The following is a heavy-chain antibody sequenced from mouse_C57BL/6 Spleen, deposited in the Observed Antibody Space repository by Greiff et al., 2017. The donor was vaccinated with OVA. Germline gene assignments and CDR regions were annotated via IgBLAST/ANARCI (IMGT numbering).Heavy chain of an antibody. V-gene: IGHV5-6*01. D-gene: IGHD3-2*02. Sequence: EVQRVESGGDLVKPGGSLKLSCAASGFTFSSYGMSWVRQTPDKRLEWVATISSGGSYTYYPDSVKGRFTISRDNAKNTLYLQMSSLKSEDTAMYYCASQTAQSRDFAYWGQGTLVTVSA. CDR1: GFTFSSYG. CDR2: ISSGGSYT. CDR3: ASQTAQSRDFAY. J-gene: IGHJ3*01.